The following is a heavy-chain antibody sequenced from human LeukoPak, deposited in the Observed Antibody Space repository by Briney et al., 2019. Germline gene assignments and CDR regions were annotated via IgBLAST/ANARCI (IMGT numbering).Heavy chain of an antibody. V-gene: IGHV4-59*08. J-gene: IGHJ6*02. Sequence: PSETLSLTCTASGGSISSYYWSWIRQPPGKGLEWIGYIYYSGSTNYNPSLKSRVTISVDTSKNQFSLKLSSVTAADTAVYYRARSGYSSSWDTYYYYYYGMDVWGQGTTVTVSS. CDR2: IYYSGST. D-gene: IGHD6-13*01. CDR1: GGSISSYY. CDR3: ARSGYSSSWDTYYYYYYGMDV.